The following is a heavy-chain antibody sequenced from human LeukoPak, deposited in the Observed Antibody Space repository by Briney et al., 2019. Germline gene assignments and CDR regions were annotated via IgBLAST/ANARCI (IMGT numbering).Heavy chain of an antibody. CDR2: IYYSGST. CDR3: ARTLRATTVTTLHAFDI. CDR1: GGSISSSSYY. Sequence: PSETLSLTCTVSGGSISSSSYYWGWIRQPPGKGLEWIGSIYYSGSTYYNPSLKSRVTISVDTSKNQFSLKLSSVTAADTAVYYCARTLRATTVTTLHAFDIWGQGTMVTVSS. J-gene: IGHJ3*02. V-gene: IGHV4-39*07. D-gene: IGHD4-17*01.